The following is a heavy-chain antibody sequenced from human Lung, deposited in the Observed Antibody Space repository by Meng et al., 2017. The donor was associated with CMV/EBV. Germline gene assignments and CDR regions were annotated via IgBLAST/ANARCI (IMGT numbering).Heavy chain of an antibody. CDR1: GGSISSSNW. D-gene: IGHD2-21*02. V-gene: IGHV4-4*02. CDR3: ARVVTALWGYYFDY. J-gene: IGHJ4*02. CDR2: IYHSGST. Sequence: QVQSQAAGQGLVKPSGTLSLTCAVSGGSISSSNWWSWVRQPPGKGLEWIGEIYHSGSTNYNPSLKSRVTISVDKSKNQFSLKLSSVTAADTAVYYCARVVTALWGYYFDYWGQGTLVTVSS.